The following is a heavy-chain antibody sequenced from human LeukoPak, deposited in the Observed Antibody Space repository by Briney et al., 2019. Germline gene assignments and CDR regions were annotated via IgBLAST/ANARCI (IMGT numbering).Heavy chain of an antibody. CDR3: ARDPTVGTIFGVVTSCYMDV. Sequence: PSETLSLTCAVYGGSFSGYYWSWIRQPPGKGLEWIGEINHSGSTNYNPSLKSRVTISVDTSKNQFSLKLSSVTAADTAVYYCARDPTVGTIFGVVTSCYMDVWGKGTTVTVSS. V-gene: IGHV4-34*01. CDR2: INHSGST. J-gene: IGHJ6*03. D-gene: IGHD3-3*01. CDR1: GGSFSGYY.